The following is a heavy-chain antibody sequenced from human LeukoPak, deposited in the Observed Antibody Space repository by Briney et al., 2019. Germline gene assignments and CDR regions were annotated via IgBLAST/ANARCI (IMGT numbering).Heavy chain of an antibody. Sequence: PGRPLRLSCAASGFTFSSYAMHWVRQAPGKGLEWVAVISYDGSNKYYADSVKGRFTISRDNSKNTLYLQMNSLRAEDTAVYYCARSSGWSLHFDYWGQGTLVTVSS. CDR3: ARSSGWSLHFDY. D-gene: IGHD6-19*01. CDR1: GFTFSSYA. CDR2: ISYDGSNK. V-gene: IGHV3-30-3*01. J-gene: IGHJ4*02.